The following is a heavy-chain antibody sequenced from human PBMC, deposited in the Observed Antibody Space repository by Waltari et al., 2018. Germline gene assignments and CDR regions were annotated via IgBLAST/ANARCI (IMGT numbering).Heavy chain of an antibody. D-gene: IGHD6-13*01. J-gene: IGHJ4*02. V-gene: IGHV3-23*01. Sequence: EVQLLESGGGLVQPGGSLRLSCAASGFTFSSYAMSWVRQAPGKGLEGVSASSGSGGSTYYADSVKGRFTISRDNSKNTLYLQMNSLRAEDTAVYYCAKDLGYSSSWYYFDYWGQGTLVTVSS. CDR3: AKDLGYSSSWYYFDY. CDR1: GFTFSSYA. CDR2: SSGSGGST.